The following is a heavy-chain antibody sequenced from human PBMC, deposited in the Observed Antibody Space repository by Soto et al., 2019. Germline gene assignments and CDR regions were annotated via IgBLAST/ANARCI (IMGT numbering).Heavy chain of an antibody. V-gene: IGHV1-18*04. CDR2: ISAYNGNT. CDR1: GYTFTSYG. Sequence: ASVKVSCKASGYTFTSYGISWVRQAPGQGLEWMGWISAYNGNTNYAQKLQGRVTMTTDTSTSTAYTELRSLRSDDTAVYYCARDLGDGSSWYMIENAFGLWGQGTMVTVSS. CDR3: ARDLGDGSSWYMIENAFGL. D-gene: IGHD6-13*01. J-gene: IGHJ3*01.